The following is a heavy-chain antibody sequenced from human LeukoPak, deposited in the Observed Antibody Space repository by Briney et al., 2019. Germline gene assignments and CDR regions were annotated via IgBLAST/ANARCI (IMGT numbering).Heavy chain of an antibody. CDR2: VNHRGMT. D-gene: IGHD3-16*01. CDR3: ARDPTTEISVPYYFDD. Sequence: NSSETLSLTCAVYGGSFIGYHWNWIRQAPGKGLQWIGEVNHRGMTNYNPSLKSRVIISADTSKNQFTLKLKSVTAADTAMYYCARDPTTEISVPYYFDDWGQGTLVTVSS. V-gene: IGHV4-34*01. CDR1: GGSFIGYH. J-gene: IGHJ4*02.